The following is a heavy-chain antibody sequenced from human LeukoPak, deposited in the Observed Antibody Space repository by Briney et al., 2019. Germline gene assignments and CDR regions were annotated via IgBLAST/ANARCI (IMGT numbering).Heavy chain of an antibody. V-gene: IGHV4-34*12. CDR2: IIHSGST. CDR3: ARDPWDIVVVVAADAFDI. D-gene: IGHD2-15*01. CDR1: GGSFSGYY. Sequence: PSETLSLTCAVYGGSFSGYYWSWIRQPPGKGLEWIGEIIHSGSTSYNPSLKSRVTISVDTSKNQFSLKLSSVTAADTAVYYCARDPWDIVVVVAADAFDIWGQGTMVTVSS. J-gene: IGHJ3*02.